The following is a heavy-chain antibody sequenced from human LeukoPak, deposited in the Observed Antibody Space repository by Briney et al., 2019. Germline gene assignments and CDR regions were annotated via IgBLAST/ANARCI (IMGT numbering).Heavy chain of an antibody. V-gene: IGHV4-4*02. Sequence: PSETLSLTCGVSGGSITTTNYWTWVRQPPGKGLEWIGEVNLQGSTNYNPSLMGRVAISVDTSKNQFSLKLSSVTAADTAVYYCARGMKWNLLQFDLWGQGTMVTVSS. CDR2: VNLQGST. J-gene: IGHJ3*01. CDR3: ARGMKWNLLQFDL. D-gene: IGHD1-26*01. CDR1: GGSITTTNY.